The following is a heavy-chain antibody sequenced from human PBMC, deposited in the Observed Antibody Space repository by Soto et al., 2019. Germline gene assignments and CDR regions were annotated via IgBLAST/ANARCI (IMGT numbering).Heavy chain of an antibody. CDR3: AKERSSGWSFDY. J-gene: IGHJ4*02. CDR2: ISGSGDST. CDR1: GFTFSNYA. Sequence: PGGSLRLSCAASGFTFSNYAMNWVRQAPGKGQKKVSGISGSGDSTYYADSVKGRFTVSRDNSKNTMYLQMNSLRAEDTAVFYCAKERSSGWSFDYWGKGTLVTVSS. V-gene: IGHV3-23*01. D-gene: IGHD6-19*01.